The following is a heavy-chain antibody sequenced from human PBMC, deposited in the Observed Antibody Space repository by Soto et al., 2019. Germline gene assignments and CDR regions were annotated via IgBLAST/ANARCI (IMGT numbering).Heavy chain of an antibody. V-gene: IGHV3-74*01. CDR3: ARGMQGSRYFDV. Sequence: EVQLVESGGALVQPGGSLRLSSAASGFILRSYWMHWVPQAPGKGLVWVSHITNDGTGTTYPDSVKGRFTISRDNAKSTLYLQMNSVRADDTAIYYCARGMQGSRYFDVWGRGTLVPVSS. CDR1: GFILRSYW. CDR2: ITNDGTGT. J-gene: IGHJ2*01.